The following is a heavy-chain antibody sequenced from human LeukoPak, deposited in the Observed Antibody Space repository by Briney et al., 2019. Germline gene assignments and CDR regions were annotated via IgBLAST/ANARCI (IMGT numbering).Heavy chain of an antibody. J-gene: IGHJ4*02. D-gene: IGHD1-26*01. CDR1: GFTLSSYS. V-gene: IGHV3-21*01. Sequence: GGSLRLLCAASGFTLSSYSMIWVRQAPGEGLEWVSFISSSSSYIYYADSVKGRFTISRDNAKNSLYLQMNSLRAEDTAVYYCARDSGGYHGTDYWGQGTLVTVSS. CDR3: ARDSGGYHGTDY. CDR2: ISSSSSYI.